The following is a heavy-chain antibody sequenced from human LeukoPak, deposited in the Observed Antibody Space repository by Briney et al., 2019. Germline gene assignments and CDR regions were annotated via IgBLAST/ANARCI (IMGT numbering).Heavy chain of an antibody. Sequence: PGGSLRLACAASGFTFSTSWMHWVRQAPGKGLVWVSHINRDGSRTTYADSVKGRFTISRDNAKNTVYLQMNSLRAEDTVLYFCVRSLTGTDDYWGQGTLVTVSS. CDR2: INRDGSRT. CDR3: VRSLTGTDDY. D-gene: IGHD3-9*01. V-gene: IGHV3-74*01. CDR1: GFTFSTSW. J-gene: IGHJ4*02.